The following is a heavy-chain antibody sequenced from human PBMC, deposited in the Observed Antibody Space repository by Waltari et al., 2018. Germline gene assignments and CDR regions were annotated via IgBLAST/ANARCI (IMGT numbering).Heavy chain of an antibody. J-gene: IGHJ4*02. CDR3: AKPPRYSSGSY. CDR1: GFTFSSYA. V-gene: IGHV3-23*04. Sequence: EVQLVESGGGLVQPGGSLRLSCAASGFTFSSYAMSWVRQAPGKGXEWVSAXSGSGXSTYYAXSXXXRFTISRDNSKNTLYXQMNSLXAEDXAVYYCAKPPRYSSGSYWGQGTLVXVSS. D-gene: IGHD6-19*01. CDR2: XSGSGXST.